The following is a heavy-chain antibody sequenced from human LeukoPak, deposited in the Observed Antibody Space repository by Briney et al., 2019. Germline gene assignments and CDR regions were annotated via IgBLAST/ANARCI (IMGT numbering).Heavy chain of an antibody. J-gene: IGHJ6*02. Sequence: GGSLRLSCAASGFSFGSYAVHWVRQAPGKGLEWVAAISYDGSNKYNADSVKGRFTISRDNSKNTLYLQINSLRAEDTAVYFCARDQSPYGDFPNYYGMDAWGQGTTVTVSS. CDR2: ISYDGSNK. V-gene: IGHV3-30-3*01. CDR1: GFSFGSYA. D-gene: IGHD3-3*01. CDR3: ARDQSPYGDFPNYYGMDA.